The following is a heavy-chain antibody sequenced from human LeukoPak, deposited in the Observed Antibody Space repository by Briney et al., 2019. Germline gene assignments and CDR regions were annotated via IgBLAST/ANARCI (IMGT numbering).Heavy chain of an antibody. CDR1: GFTFSTYS. CDR2: IYYSGST. V-gene: IGHV4-39*07. D-gene: IGHD3-16*02. J-gene: IGHJ4*02. CDR3: ARGRYREDYFDY. Sequence: GSLRLSCAASGFTFSTYSMNWVRQAPGKGLEWIGSIYYSGSTYYNPSLKSRVTISVDTSKNQFSLKLSSVTAADTAVYYCARGRYREDYFDYWGQGTLVTVSS.